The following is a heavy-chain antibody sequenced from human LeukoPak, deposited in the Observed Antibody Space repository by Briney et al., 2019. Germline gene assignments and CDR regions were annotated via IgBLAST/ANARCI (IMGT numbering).Heavy chain of an antibody. CDR1: GFTFSSYA. J-gene: IGHJ4*02. Sequence: PGGSLRLSCAASGFTFSSYAMSWVRQAPGKGLEWVSAISGSGGSTYYAGSVKGRFTISRDNSKNTLYLQMNSLRAEDTAVYYCARDLIRLGESYWGQGTLVTVSS. V-gene: IGHV3-23*01. CDR2: ISGSGGST. D-gene: IGHD3-16*01. CDR3: ARDLIRLGESY.